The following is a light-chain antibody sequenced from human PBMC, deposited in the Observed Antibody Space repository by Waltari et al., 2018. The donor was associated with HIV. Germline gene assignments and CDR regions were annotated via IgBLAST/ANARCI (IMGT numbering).Light chain of an antibody. V-gene: IGLV2-14*01. CDR3: SSYTSSSTLV. CDR2: DVS. CDR1: SSDVGGYTH. J-gene: IGLJ2*01. Sequence: QSALTQPASVSGSPGQSITISCTGTSSDVGGYTHVSWYQQHPCKAPKLMIYDVSNGPSGVSNRFSGSKSGNTASLTISGLQAEDEADYYCSSYTSSSTLVFGGGTKLTVL.